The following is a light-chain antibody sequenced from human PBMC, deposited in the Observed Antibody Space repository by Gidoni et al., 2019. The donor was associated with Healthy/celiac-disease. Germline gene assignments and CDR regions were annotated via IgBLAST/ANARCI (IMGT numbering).Light chain of an antibody. Sequence: IVMTQSPATLSVSPGERATLSCRASQSVSSNLAWYQQKPGQATRLLIYGASTRATGIPARFSGSGSGTEFTLTISSLKSEDFEVYYCQQYNKGPQVATFGGGTKVEIK. CDR1: QSVSSN. J-gene: IGKJ4*01. CDR2: GAS. CDR3: QQYNKGPQVAT. V-gene: IGKV3-15*01.